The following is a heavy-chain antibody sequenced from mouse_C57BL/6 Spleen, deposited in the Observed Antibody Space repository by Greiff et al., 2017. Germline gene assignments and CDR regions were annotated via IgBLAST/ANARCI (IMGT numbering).Heavy chain of an antibody. CDR1: GYTFTSYW. D-gene: IGHD3-3*01. J-gene: IGHJ2*01. V-gene: IGHV1-50*01. CDR3: ARRASLGLDY. CDR2: IDPSDSYT. Sequence: QVQLQQPGAELVKPGASVKLSCKASGYTFTSYWMQWVKQRPGQGLEWIGEIDPSDSYTNYNQKFKGKATLTVDTSSSTAYMQLSSLTSEDSAVYYCARRASLGLDYWGQGTTRTVSS.